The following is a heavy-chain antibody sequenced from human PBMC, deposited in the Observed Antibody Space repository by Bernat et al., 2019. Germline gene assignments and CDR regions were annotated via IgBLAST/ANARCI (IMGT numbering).Heavy chain of an antibody. J-gene: IGHJ4*02. Sequence: QLQLQESGPGLVKPSETLSLTCTVSGGSISSSSYYWGWIRQPPGKGLEWIGSIYYSGSTYYNPSLKSRVTISVDTSKNQFSLKLSSVTAADTAVYYCARHVTQLNYFDYWGQGTLVTVSS. CDR1: GGSISSSSYY. V-gene: IGHV4-39*01. CDR3: ARHVTQLNYFDY. CDR2: IYYSGST.